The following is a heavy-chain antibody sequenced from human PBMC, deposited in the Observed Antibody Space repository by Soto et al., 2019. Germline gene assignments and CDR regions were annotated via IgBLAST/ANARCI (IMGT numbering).Heavy chain of an antibody. CDR1: GYTLTELS. CDR2: FDPEDGET. Sequence: ASVKVSCKVSGYTLTELSMHWVRQAPGKGLEWMGGFDPEDGETIYAQKFQGRVTMTEDTSTDTAYMELSSLRSEDTAVYYCATSPPDYDFWSGYSASWFDPWGQATLVTVSS. J-gene: IGHJ5*02. D-gene: IGHD3-3*01. CDR3: ATSPPDYDFWSGYSASWFDP. V-gene: IGHV1-24*01.